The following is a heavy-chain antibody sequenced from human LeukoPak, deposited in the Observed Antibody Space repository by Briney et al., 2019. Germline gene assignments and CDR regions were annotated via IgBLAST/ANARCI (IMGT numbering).Heavy chain of an antibody. V-gene: IGHV3-23*01. D-gene: IGHD2-2*01. Sequence: GGSLRLSCAASGFTFSSYAMSWVRQAPGKGLEWVSAISGSGGSTYYADSVKGRFTISRDNSKNTLYLQMNSLRAEDTAVYYCAKFPLKYCSSTSCYGDYWGQGTLVTVSS. J-gene: IGHJ4*02. CDR3: AKFPLKYCSSTSCYGDY. CDR2: ISGSGGST. CDR1: GFTFSSYA.